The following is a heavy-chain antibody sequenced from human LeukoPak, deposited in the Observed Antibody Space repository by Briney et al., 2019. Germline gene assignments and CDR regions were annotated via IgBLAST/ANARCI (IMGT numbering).Heavy chain of an antibody. J-gene: IGHJ3*02. CDR2: ISWNSGSI. D-gene: IGHD5-12*01. CDR1: GFTFDDYA. V-gene: IGHV3-9*01. CDR3: AKDVKRGYSGYDAFDI. Sequence: GGSLRLSCAASGFTFDDYAMHWVRQAPGKGLEWVSGISWNSGSIGYADSVKGRFTISRDNAKNSLYLQMNSLRAEDTALYYCAKDVKRGYSGYDAFDIWGQGTMVTVSS.